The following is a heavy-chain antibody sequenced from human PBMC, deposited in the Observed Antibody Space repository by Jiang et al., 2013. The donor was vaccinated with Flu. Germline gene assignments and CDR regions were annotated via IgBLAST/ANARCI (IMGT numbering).Heavy chain of an antibody. V-gene: IGHV3-30*01. Sequence: VQLVESGGGVVQPGRSLRLSCAASGFTFSSYAMHWVRQAPGKGLEWVAVISYDGSNKYYADSVKGRFTISRDNSKNTLYLQMNSLRAEDTAVYYCARAGTTVTDWYFDLWGRGTLVTVSS. CDR2: ISYDGSNK. D-gene: IGHD4-17*01. CDR3: ARAGTTVTDWYFDL. J-gene: IGHJ2*01. CDR1: GFTFSSYA.